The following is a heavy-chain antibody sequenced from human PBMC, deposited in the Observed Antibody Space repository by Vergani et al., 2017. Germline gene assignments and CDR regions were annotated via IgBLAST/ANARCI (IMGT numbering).Heavy chain of an antibody. Sequence: QVQLQESGPGLVKPSETLSLTCTVSGGSISSYYWCWIRLPPGKGLEWIWYIYYSGSTNYNPSLESPVPISVDTSRNQFSLKLSPVTAADTAVDYSARVWGYGSSTSGGQYYFDYWGQGTLVTVSS. CDR2: IYYSGST. V-gene: IGHV4-59*01. D-gene: IGHD2-2*01. CDR3: ARVWGYGSSTSGGQYYFDY. J-gene: IGHJ4*02. CDR1: GGSISSYY.